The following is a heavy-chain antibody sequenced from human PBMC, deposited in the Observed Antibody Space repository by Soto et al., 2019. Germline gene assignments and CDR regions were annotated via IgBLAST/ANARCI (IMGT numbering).Heavy chain of an antibody. CDR3: ARDRRDGYPFRGIHFDY. Sequence: GGSLRLSCAASGFTVSSNYMSWVRQAPGKGLEWVSVTYSGGSTYYADSVKGRFTISRDNSKNTLYLQMNSLRAEDTAVYYCARDRRDGYPFRGIHFDYWGQGTLVTVSS. D-gene: IGHD5-12*01. V-gene: IGHV3-53*01. CDR2: TYSGGST. J-gene: IGHJ4*02. CDR1: GFTVSSNY.